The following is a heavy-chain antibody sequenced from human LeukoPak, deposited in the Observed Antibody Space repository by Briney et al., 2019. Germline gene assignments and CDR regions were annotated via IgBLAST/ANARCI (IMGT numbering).Heavy chain of an antibody. CDR2: ISYSGST. J-gene: IGHJ3*02. CDR1: SASINSFY. V-gene: IGHV4-59*01. D-gene: IGHD6-19*01. Sequence: PSETLSLTCAVSSASINSFYWSWIRQPPGKGLEWIGHISYSGSTNYNPSLKSRVTISVDTSKNQFSLKLSSVTAADTAVYYCARDFIVAGSRAFDIWGQGTMVTVSS. CDR3: ARDFIVAGSRAFDI.